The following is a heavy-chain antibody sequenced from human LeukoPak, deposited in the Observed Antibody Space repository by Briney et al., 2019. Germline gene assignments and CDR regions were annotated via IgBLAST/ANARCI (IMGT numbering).Heavy chain of an antibody. Sequence: GASVKVSCKASGYTFTSYYMHWVRQAPGQGLEWMGIINPSGGSTSYAQKFQGRVTITADESTSTAYMELSSLRSEDTAVYYCARSGTYGSGSYRYNWFDPWGQGTLVTVSS. CDR3: ARSGTYGSGSYRYNWFDP. D-gene: IGHD3-10*01. CDR1: GYTFTSYY. V-gene: IGHV1-46*01. J-gene: IGHJ5*02. CDR2: INPSGGST.